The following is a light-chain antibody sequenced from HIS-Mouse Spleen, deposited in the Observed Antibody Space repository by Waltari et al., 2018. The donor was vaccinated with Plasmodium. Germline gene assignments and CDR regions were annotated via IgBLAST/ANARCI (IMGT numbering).Light chain of an antibody. CDR3: QAWDSSTVV. CDR2: QDS. V-gene: IGLV3-1*01. J-gene: IGLJ2*01. Sequence: SYELTQPPSVSVSPGQTASITCSGANLGDKYACWYQQKPGQSPVLLIYQDSKRPSGIPERFSGSNSGNTATLTISGTQAMDEADYYCQAWDSSTVVFGGGTKLTVL. CDR1: NLGDKY.